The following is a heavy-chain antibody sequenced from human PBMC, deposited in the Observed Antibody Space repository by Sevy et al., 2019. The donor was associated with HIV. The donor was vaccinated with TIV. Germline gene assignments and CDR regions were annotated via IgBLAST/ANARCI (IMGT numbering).Heavy chain of an antibody. CDR2: ISGFGNT. CDR3: AKVLNPALESMMEVTVRSLKGFDV. V-gene: IGHV3-23*01. Sequence: GGSLRLSCAASGFTFNTHVMNWVRQAPGKGLEWVSSISGFGNTYHADSVRGRFTFSRDNAKNTLYLQMNSLRADDTAVYYCAKVLNPALESMMEVTVRSLKGFDVWGQGTMVTVSS. J-gene: IGHJ3*01. CDR1: GFTFNTHV. D-gene: IGHD3-22*01.